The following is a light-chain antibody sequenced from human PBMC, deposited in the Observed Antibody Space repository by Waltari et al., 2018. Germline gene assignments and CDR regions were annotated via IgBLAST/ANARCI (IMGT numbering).Light chain of an antibody. CDR3: CSYASTDSYV. CDR2: EVT. J-gene: IGLJ1*01. CDR1: SSDVGSYNA. V-gene: IGLV2-23*02. Sequence: QSALTQPASVSGSPGQSITISCTGTSSDVGSYNAVPWYQKHPGKAPNLMIYEVTKRPSGISYRFSGSKSGNTASLTISGLQAEDEADYYCCSYASTDSYVFGTGTKVTVL.